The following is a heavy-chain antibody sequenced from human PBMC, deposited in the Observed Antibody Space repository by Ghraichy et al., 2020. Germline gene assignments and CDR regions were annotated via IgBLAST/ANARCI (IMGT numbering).Heavy chain of an antibody. V-gene: IGHV3-11*04. Sequence: GGSLRLSCAASGFTFSDYYMSWIRQAPGKGLEWVSYISSSGSTIYYADSVKGRFTISRDNAKNSLYLQMNSLRAEDTAVYYCARGDRDIVLMVYAMSGYYYGMDVWGQGTTVTVSS. J-gene: IGHJ6*02. CDR2: ISSSGSTI. D-gene: IGHD2-8*01. CDR1: GFTFSDYY. CDR3: ARGDRDIVLMVYAMSGYYYGMDV.